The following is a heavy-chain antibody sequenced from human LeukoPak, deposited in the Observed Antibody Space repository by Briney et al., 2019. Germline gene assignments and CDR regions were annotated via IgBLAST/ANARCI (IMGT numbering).Heavy chain of an antibody. Sequence: GASVKVSCKASGYTFTGYYMHWVRQAPGQGLEWMGWINPNSGGTNYAQKFQGRVTMTRDTSISTAYMELSRLRSDDTAVYYCARKRIAVAGTGWFDPWGQGTLVTVSS. CDR3: ARKRIAVAGTGWFDP. J-gene: IGHJ5*02. D-gene: IGHD6-19*01. CDR2: INPNSGGT. V-gene: IGHV1-2*02. CDR1: GYTFTGYY.